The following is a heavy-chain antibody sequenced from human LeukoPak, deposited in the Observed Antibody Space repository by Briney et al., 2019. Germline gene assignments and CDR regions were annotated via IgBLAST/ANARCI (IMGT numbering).Heavy chain of an antibody. D-gene: IGHD6-13*01. V-gene: IGHV3-23*01. CDR2: ISGSGGST. CDR1: GFTFSSYA. Sequence: GGSLRLSCAASGFTFSSYAMSWVRQAPGKGLEWVSAISGSGGSTYYADSVKGRFTISRDYSKNTLYLQMNSLRAEDTAVYYCAKDKQVSESSSWYDFFDYWGQGTLVTVSS. J-gene: IGHJ4*02. CDR3: AKDKQVSESSSWYDFFDY.